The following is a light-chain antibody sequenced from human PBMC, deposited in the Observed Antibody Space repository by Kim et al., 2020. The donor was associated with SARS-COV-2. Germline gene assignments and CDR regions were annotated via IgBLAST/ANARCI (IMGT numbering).Light chain of an antibody. CDR2: DNN. J-gene: IGLJ3*02. Sequence: GQKVTISCSGTRSTIGNNYVSWYQQLPGTAPKLLIYDNNKRPSGIPDRFSGSKSGTSATLGITGLQTGDEADYYCGTWDSSLSARVFGGGTQLTVL. V-gene: IGLV1-51*01. CDR1: RSTIGNNY. CDR3: GTWDSSLSARV.